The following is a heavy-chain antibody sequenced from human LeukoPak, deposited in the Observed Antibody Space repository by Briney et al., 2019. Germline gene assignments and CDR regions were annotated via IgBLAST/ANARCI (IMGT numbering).Heavy chain of an antibody. CDR1: GFTFDDYA. Sequence: SGRSLRLSCATSGFTFDDYAMHWVRQAPGKGLEWVSGITWNNYSIHYVDSVKGRFTISRDNARNSLYLQMNSLREEDTAIYYCAKDSRKWSGETQYYGMDVWGQGTTVIVSS. CDR2: ITWNNYSI. J-gene: IGHJ6*02. V-gene: IGHV3-9*01. D-gene: IGHD3-10*01. CDR3: AKDSRKWSGETQYYGMDV.